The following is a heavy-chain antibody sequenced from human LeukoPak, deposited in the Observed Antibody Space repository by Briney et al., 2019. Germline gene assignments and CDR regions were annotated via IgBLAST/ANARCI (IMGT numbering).Heavy chain of an antibody. D-gene: IGHD3-3*01. J-gene: IGHJ6*03. V-gene: IGHV3-23*01. Sequence: GGSLGLSCVGTGFTFRSYAMTWIRQAPGKGLEWVADIGGSGSSAFYADSVKGRFTISRDNAKSTLYVEMHSLRVEDTAVYFCAKLADFWSGYYSSSYYYYMDVWGKGTAVTVSS. CDR3: AKLADFWSGYYSSSYYYYMDV. CDR1: GFTFRSYA. CDR2: IGGSGSSA.